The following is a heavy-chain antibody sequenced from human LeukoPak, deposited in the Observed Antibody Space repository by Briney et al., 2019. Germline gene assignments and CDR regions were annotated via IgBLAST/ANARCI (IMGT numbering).Heavy chain of an antibody. Sequence: PGGSLRLSCAASGFTFSSYAMSWVRQAPGKGLEWVSAISGSGGSTYYADSAKGRFTISRDNSKNMLYLQMNSLRAEDTAVYYCAKRVFFGYYYYCMDVWGKGTTVTVSS. V-gene: IGHV3-23*01. D-gene: IGHD3-3*01. CDR1: GFTFSSYA. J-gene: IGHJ6*03. CDR3: AKRVFFGYYYYCMDV. CDR2: ISGSGGST.